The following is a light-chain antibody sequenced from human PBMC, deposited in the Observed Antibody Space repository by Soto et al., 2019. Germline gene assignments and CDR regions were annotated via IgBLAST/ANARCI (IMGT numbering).Light chain of an antibody. CDR3: CSYAGGYV. J-gene: IGLJ1*01. CDR2: DVS. Sequence: QSALTQPRSVSGSPGQSVTISCTGTSRDVGGYNYVSWYQQHPGKAPKLMIYDVSKRPSGVPDRFSGSKSGNTASLTISGLQAEDEADYYCCSYAGGYVFGTGTQLTVL. V-gene: IGLV2-11*01. CDR1: SRDVGGYNY.